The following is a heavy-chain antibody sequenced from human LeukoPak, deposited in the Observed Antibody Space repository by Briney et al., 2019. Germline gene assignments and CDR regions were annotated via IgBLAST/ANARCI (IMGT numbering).Heavy chain of an antibody. D-gene: IGHD1-26*01. Sequence: SVKVSCKASGGTFSSYAISWVRQAPGQGLEWMGRIIPILGIANYAQKFQGRVTITADKSTSTAYMELSSLRSEDTAVYYCARDSAGATDFDYWGQGTPVTVSS. CDR3: ARDSAGATDFDY. CDR1: GGTFSSYA. V-gene: IGHV1-69*04. J-gene: IGHJ4*02. CDR2: IIPILGIA.